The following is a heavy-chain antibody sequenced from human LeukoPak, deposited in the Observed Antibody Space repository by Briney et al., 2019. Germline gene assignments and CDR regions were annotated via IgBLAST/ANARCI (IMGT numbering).Heavy chain of an antibody. D-gene: IGHD5-18*01. J-gene: IGHJ4*02. CDR1: GFTFSSYS. Sequence: GGSLRLSCAASGFTFSSYSMNWVRQAPGKGLEWVSYISSSSSSIYYADSVKGRFTISRDNAKNSLYLQMNSLRAEDTAVYYCARDCGLDTAMVPFDCWAREPWSPSPQ. CDR3: ARDCGLDTAMVPFDC. CDR2: ISSSSSSI. V-gene: IGHV3-48*01.